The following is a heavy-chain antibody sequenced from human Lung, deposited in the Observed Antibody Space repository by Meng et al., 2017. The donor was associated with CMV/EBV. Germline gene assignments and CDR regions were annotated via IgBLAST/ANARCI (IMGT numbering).Heavy chain of an antibody. CDR2: IKPTTEHETI. D-gene: IGHD1-1*01. CDR1: GFTISNAK. CDR3: TTVNWNYYDY. V-gene: IGHV3-15*01. J-gene: IGHJ4*02. Sequence: GESLKISCAGSGFTISNAKISWVRQAPGKGLEWVARIKPTTEHETIDYAAPVEGRFTISRDDSRNTVYLQMNSLKSEDTAVYFCTTVNWNYYDYRGQGTVVTVSS.